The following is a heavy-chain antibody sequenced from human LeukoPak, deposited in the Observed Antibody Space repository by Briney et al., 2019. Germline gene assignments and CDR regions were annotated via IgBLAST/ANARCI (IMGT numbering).Heavy chain of an antibody. CDR2: FDPEDGET. V-gene: IGHV1-24*01. CDR1: GYTLTELS. Sequence: ASVKVSCKVSGYTLTELSMHWVRQAPGKGLEWMGGFDPEDGETIYAQKFQGRVTITRNTSISTAYMELSSLRSEDTAVYYCARMYYYDSSGPPLDPWGQGTLVTVSS. CDR3: ARMYYYDSSGPPLDP. J-gene: IGHJ5*02. D-gene: IGHD3-22*01.